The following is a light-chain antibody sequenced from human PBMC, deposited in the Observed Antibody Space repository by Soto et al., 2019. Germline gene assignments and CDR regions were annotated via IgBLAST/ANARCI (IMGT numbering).Light chain of an antibody. Sequence: SYELTQPPSVSVSPGQTASITCSGDKLGDKYACWYQQKPGQSPVLVIYQNNKRPSGIPERFSGSNFGNTATLTISGTQAMDEADYHCQAWDSSTVVFGGGTKLTVL. J-gene: IGLJ2*01. CDR3: QAWDSSTVV. CDR1: KLGDKY. V-gene: IGLV3-1*01. CDR2: QNN.